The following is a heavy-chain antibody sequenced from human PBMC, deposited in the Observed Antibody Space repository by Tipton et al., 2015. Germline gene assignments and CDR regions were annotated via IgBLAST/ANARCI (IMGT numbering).Heavy chain of an antibody. CDR2: FFHSGNT. V-gene: IGHV4-38-2*02. D-gene: IGHD5-24*01. Sequence: GLVKPSETLSLTCDVSGYSISSGYYWSWIRQPPGKGLEWIGSFFHSGNTFHNPSLRSRVIISVDTSKNQFSLTLNSVTAADTAVYYCARDLEHGMDVWGQGTTVTVSS. CDR1: GYSISSGYY. J-gene: IGHJ6*02. CDR3: ARDLEHGMDV.